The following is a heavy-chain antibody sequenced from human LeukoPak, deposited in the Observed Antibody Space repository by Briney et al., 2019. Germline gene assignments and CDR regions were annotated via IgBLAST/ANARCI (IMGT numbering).Heavy chain of an antibody. CDR2: ISAYNGNT. Sequence: ASVKVSCKASGYTFTGYYINWVRQAPGQGLEWMGWISAYNGNTNYAQKLQGRVTMTTDTSTSTAYMELRSLRSDDTAVYYCARSSGSYTRFDPWGQGTLVTVSS. CDR3: ARSSGSYTRFDP. V-gene: IGHV1-18*04. CDR1: GYTFTGYY. J-gene: IGHJ5*02. D-gene: IGHD1-26*01.